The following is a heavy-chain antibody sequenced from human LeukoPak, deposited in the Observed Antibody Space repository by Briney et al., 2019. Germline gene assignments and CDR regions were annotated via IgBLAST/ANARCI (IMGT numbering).Heavy chain of an antibody. Sequence: GASVTASFTASGGTFSSYAISWVRQAPGQGLEWMGGIIPIFGTANYAQKFQGRVTITADESTSTAYMELSSLRSEDTAVYYCARNAVAGFYYFDYWGQGTLVTVSS. CDR3: ARNAVAGFYYFDY. CDR2: IIPIFGTA. D-gene: IGHD6-19*01. J-gene: IGHJ4*02. CDR1: GGTFSSYA. V-gene: IGHV1-69*01.